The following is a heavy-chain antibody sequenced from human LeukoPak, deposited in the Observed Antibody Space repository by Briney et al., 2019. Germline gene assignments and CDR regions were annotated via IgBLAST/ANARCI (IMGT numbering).Heavy chain of an antibody. CDR3: ARERDGYNFYYFDY. J-gene: IGHJ4*02. Sequence: GGSLRLSCAASGFTFSSYAMHRVRQAPGKGLEWVAVISYDGSNKYYADSVKGRFTISRDNSKNTLYLQMNSLRAEDTAVYYCARERDGYNFYYFDYWGQGTLVTVSS. V-gene: IGHV3-30*04. CDR1: GFTFSSYA. D-gene: IGHD5-24*01. CDR2: ISYDGSNK.